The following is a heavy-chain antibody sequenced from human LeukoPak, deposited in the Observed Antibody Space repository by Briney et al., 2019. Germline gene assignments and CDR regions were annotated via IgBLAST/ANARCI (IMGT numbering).Heavy chain of an antibody. CDR3: AKGIYYDSSSYFDY. J-gene: IGHJ4*02. D-gene: IGHD3-22*01. CDR1: GFTFSSYG. CDR2: IWYDGSNK. V-gene: IGHV3-33*06. Sequence: GRSLRLSCAASGFTFSSYGMHWVRQAPGKGLEWVAVIWYDGSNKYYADSVKGRFTISRDNSKNTLYLQMNSLRAEDTAVYYCAKGIYYDSSSYFDYWGQGTLVTVSS.